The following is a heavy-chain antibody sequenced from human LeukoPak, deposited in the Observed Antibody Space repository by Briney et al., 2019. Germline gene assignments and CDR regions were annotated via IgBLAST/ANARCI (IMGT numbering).Heavy chain of an antibody. CDR3: AGGYYDILTGYSLFDY. CDR2: IYSSWST. CDR1: VGSISRYY. V-gene: IGHV4-4*07. Sequence: SETLSLTCTVSVGSISRYYWSWIRQPAGKGLEWIRRIYSSWSTNYNPSLKSRVTQSVDTSKNQFSLKLGSVTAADTAVYYCAGGYYDILTGYSLFDYWGQGTLVTVSS. D-gene: IGHD3-9*01. J-gene: IGHJ4*02.